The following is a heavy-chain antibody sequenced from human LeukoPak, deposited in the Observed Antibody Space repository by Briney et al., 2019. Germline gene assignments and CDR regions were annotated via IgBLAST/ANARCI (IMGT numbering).Heavy chain of an antibody. D-gene: IGHD6-19*01. CDR3: AREVQWLVGPVDY. CDR1: GFTFSDYY. V-gene: IGHV3-11*06. J-gene: IGHJ4*02. Sequence: PGGSLRLSCAASGFTFSDYYMSWIRQAPGKGLEGVSYIRSSSSYTNYADSVKGRFTISRDNAKNSLYLQMNSLRAEDTAVYYCAREVQWLVGPVDYWGQGTLVTVSS. CDR2: IRSSSSYT.